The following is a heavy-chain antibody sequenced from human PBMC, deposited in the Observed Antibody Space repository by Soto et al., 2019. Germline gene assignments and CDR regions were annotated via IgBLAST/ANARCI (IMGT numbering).Heavy chain of an antibody. CDR2: IYYSGST. D-gene: IGHD2-2*03. J-gene: IGHJ4*02. CDR3: ARDSGYCSSTSCFYYFDY. CDR1: GGSISSYY. V-gene: IGHV4-59*01. Sequence: SETLSLTCTVSGGSISSYYWSWIRQPPGKGLEWIGYIYYSGSTNYNPSLKSRVTISVDTSKNQFSLKLSSVTAADTAVYYCARDSGYCSSTSCFYYFDYWGQGTLVTVSS.